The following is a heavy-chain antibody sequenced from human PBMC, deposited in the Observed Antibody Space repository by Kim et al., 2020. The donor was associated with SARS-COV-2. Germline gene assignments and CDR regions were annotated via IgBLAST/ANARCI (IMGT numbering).Heavy chain of an antibody. Sequence: GGSLRLSCAASGFTFSSYWMSWVRQAPGKGLEWVANIKQDGSEKNYVDPVKGRFTISRDNAKNLLYLQMNSLRAEDTAAYYCAKGRYGIVVGMIDYWGQG. CDR2: IKQDGSEK. CDR1: GFTFSSYW. V-gene: IGHV3-7*03. D-gene: IGHD2-2*01. CDR3: AKGRYGIVVGMIDY. J-gene: IGHJ4*02.